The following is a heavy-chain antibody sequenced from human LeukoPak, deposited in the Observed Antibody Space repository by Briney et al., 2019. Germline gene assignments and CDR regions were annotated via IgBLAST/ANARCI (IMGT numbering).Heavy chain of an antibody. Sequence: SETLSLTCTVSGGSISSSSYYWGWIRQPPGKGLEWIGSIYYSGSTYYNPSLKSRVTISVDTSKNQFSLKLSSVTAADTAVYYCASNLILPQQLVAGAFDIWGQGTMVTVSS. CDR3: ASNLILPQQLVAGAFDI. J-gene: IGHJ3*02. D-gene: IGHD6-13*01. CDR1: GGSISSSSYY. V-gene: IGHV4-39*07. CDR2: IYYSGST.